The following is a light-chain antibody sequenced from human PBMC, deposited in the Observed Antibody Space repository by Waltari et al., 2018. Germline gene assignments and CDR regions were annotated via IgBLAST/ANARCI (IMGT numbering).Light chain of an antibody. V-gene: IGKV1-5*03. CDR3: QQYNSYSRT. CDR2: KAS. J-gene: IGKJ1*01. Sequence: DIQMTQSPSTLSASVGARVNITCRASQSISSWLAWYQLKPGKAPKLLIYKASGLESGVPSRFSGSGSGTEFTLTISSLQPDDFATYYCQQYNSYSRTFGQGTKVEIK. CDR1: QSISSW.